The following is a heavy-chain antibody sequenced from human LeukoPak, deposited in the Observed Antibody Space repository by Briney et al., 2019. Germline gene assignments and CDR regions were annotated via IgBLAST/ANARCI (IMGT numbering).Heavy chain of an antibody. CDR3: ARGFSYAFDY. CDR1: GDSVSSNGVA. J-gene: IGHJ4*02. D-gene: IGHD5-18*01. CDR2: TYYRSNWYN. Sequence: SQTLSLTCAISGDSVSSNGVAWHWIRQSPSRGLEWLGRTYYRSNWYNDYAVSVKSRITINPDTSKNQFSLQLNSVTPEDTAVYYCARGFSYAFDYWGQGTLVTVSS. V-gene: IGHV6-1*01.